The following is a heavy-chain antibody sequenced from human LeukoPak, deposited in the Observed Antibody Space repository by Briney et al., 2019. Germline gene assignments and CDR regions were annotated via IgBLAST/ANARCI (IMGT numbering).Heavy chain of an antibody. V-gene: IGHV3-21*01. CDR2: ISSSGSYI. CDR3: ARVPPQWLPNRDAFDI. D-gene: IGHD6-19*01. Sequence: GGSLRLSCAASGFTFSSYIMNWVRQAPGKGLEWVASISSSGSYISYADLLKGRFTISRDNAKKSLYLQMNSLRAEDTAVYHCARVPPQWLPNRDAFDIWGQGTMVTVSS. CDR1: GFTFSSYI. J-gene: IGHJ3*02.